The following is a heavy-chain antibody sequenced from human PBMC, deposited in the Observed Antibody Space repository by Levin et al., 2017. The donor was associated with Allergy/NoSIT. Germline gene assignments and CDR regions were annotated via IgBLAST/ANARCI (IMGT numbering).Heavy chain of an antibody. D-gene: IGHD2-2*01. CDR3: ARGGCSSTSCLDN. CDR1: GFTFSRYY. V-gene: IGHV3-74*01. Sequence: GESLKISCAASGFTFSRYYIHWVRQVPGKGLAWVSNIESDTSITNYADSVKGRFTISRDNAKNTLYLHMNSLRAEDTAVYYCARGGCSSTSCLDNWGQGTLVTVSS. CDR2: IESDTSIT. J-gene: IGHJ4*02.